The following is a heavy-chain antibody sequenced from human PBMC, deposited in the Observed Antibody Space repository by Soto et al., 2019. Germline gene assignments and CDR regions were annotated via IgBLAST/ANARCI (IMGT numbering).Heavy chain of an antibody. CDR3: TTERDY. V-gene: IGHV3-73*02. J-gene: IGHJ4*02. CDR1: GLNFSGSA. Sequence: EVQLVESGGGLVQIGGSLKLSCATSGLNFSGSAIHWARQASGKGLEWVSGIRSRPHNYATTYAASVEGRFTISRDDSKNTVYLQMNGLRTEDTAVYYCTTERDYWGRGTLVTVSS. CDR2: IRSRPHNYAT.